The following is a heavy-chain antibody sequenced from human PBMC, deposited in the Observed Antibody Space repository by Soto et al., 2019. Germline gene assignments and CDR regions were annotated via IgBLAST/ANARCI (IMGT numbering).Heavy chain of an antibody. CDR3: ARDAAVAGSFYYYYGMDV. J-gene: IGHJ6*02. V-gene: IGHV3-33*01. Sequence: GALRLSCAASGFTFSSYGMHWVRQAPGKGLEWVAVIWYDGSNKYYADSVKGRFTISRDNSKNTLYLQMNSLRAEDTAVYYCARDAAVAGSFYYYYGMDVWGQGTTVTVSS. CDR2: IWYDGSNK. CDR1: GFTFSSYG. D-gene: IGHD6-19*01.